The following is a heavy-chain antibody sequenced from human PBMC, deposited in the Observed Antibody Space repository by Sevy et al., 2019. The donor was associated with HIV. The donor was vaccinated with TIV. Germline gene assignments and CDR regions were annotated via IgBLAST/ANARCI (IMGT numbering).Heavy chain of an antibody. J-gene: IGHJ4*02. Sequence: GGSLRLSCAASGFTFDDYAMHWVRQAPGKGLEWVSGISWNSGSIGYADSVKGRFTIYRDNAKNSLYLQMNSLRAEDXALYYCAKDINVYCSSTSCSYYFDYWGQGTLVTVSS. CDR1: GFTFDDYA. CDR2: ISWNSGSI. CDR3: AKDINVYCSSTSCSYYFDY. V-gene: IGHV3-9*01. D-gene: IGHD2-2*01.